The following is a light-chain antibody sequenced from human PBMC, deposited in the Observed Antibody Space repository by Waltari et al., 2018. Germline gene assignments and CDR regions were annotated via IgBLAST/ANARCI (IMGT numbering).Light chain of an antibody. CDR1: QDIRNQ. CDR3: QETNTFPIT. J-gene: IGKJ5*01. V-gene: IGKV1D-12*01. Sequence: DIQMTQSPSSVSASVGDTVTITFRASQDIRNQLTWYQQKPGKAPKFLIYDASTLESGVPSRFSGSGYGTDFTLTVRSQQPEDFATYYCQETNTFPITFGQGTRLEIK. CDR2: DAS.